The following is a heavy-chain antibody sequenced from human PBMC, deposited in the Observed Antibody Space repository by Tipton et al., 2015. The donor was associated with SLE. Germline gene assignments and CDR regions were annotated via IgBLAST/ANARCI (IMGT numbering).Heavy chain of an antibody. V-gene: IGHV3-30*02. Sequence: GSLRLSCAASGFTFSDYYMHWVRQAPGKGLEWVAFIRYDGSNKYYADSVKGRFTISRDNSKNMLYLQMNSLRAEDTAVYYCHTQDFQHWGQGTLVTVSS. CDR2: IRYDGSNK. D-gene: IGHD2-2*02. CDR1: GFTFSDYY. J-gene: IGHJ1*01. CDR3: HTQDFQH.